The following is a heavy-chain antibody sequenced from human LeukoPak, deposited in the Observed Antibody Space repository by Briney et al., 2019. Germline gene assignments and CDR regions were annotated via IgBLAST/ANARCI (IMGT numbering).Heavy chain of an antibody. CDR3: ARGRRHFDY. CDR1: GGSISSYY. V-gene: IGHV4-59*01. CDR2: IYYSGST. J-gene: IGHJ4*02. Sequence: SETLSLTCTVSGGSISSYYWSWIRQPPGKGLEWIGYIYYSGSTNYNPSLKSRVTISVDTSKNQFSLKLSSVTAADTAVYYCARGRRHFDYWGQGTLVTVSS.